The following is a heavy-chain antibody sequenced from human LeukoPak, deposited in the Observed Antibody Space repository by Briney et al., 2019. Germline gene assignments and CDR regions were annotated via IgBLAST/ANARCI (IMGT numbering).Heavy chain of an antibody. V-gene: IGHV3-30*01. CDR2: ISYDGSNK. D-gene: IGHD3-22*01. J-gene: IGHJ4*02. CDR1: GLTFSSYA. CDR3: ARDYYYYDSSGMLDY. Sequence: PGGSLRLSCAASGLTFSSYAMHWVRQAPGKGLEWVAVISYDGSNKYYADSVKGRFTTSRDNSKNTLYLQMNSLRAEDTAVYYCARDYYYYDSSGMLDYWGQETLVTVSS.